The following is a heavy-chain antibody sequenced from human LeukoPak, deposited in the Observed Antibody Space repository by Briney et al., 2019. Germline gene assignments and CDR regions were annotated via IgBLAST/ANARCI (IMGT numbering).Heavy chain of an antibody. Sequence: ASVKVSCKASGYTFTGYYMHWVRQAPGQGLEWMGRINPNSGGTNYAQKFQGRVTMARDTSISTAYMELSRLRSDDTAVYYCARDQSLSRPFGRPGYWGRGTLVTVSS. CDR3: ARDQSLSRPFGRPGY. V-gene: IGHV1-2*06. CDR2: INPNSGGT. J-gene: IGHJ4*02. D-gene: IGHD3-3*01. CDR1: GYTFTGYY.